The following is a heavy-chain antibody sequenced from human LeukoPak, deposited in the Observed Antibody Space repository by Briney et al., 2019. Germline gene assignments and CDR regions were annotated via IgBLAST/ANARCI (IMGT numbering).Heavy chain of an antibody. Sequence: GGSLRLSCAASGFTFSNYEMNWVRQAPGKGLEWVSCISSSGSTIYYADSVKGRFTISRDNAKNSLYLQMNSLRVEDTAVYYCARGIFGEMDYWGQGTLVTVSS. CDR2: ISSSGSTI. CDR3: ARGIFGEMDY. D-gene: IGHD4-17*01. CDR1: GFTFSNYE. V-gene: IGHV3-48*03. J-gene: IGHJ4*02.